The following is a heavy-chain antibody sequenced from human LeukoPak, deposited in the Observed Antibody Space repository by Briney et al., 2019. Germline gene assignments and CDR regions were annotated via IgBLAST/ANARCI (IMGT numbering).Heavy chain of an antibody. CDR3: ARGLYSSGYFDI. CDR1: GGSFSGYY. CDR2: INHSGST. D-gene: IGHD3-22*01. J-gene: IGHJ3*02. Sequence: PSETLSLTCAVYGGSFSGYYWSWIRQPPGKGLEWIGEINHSGSTNYNPSLKSRVTISVDTSKNQFSLKLSSVTAADTAVYYCARGLYSSGYFDIWGQGTMVTVSS. V-gene: IGHV4-34*01.